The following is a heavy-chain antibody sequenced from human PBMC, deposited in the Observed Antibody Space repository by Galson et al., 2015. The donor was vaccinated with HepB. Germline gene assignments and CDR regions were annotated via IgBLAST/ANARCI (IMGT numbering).Heavy chain of an antibody. CDR1: GGTFSSYA. V-gene: IGHV1-69*13. D-gene: IGHD6-19*01. Sequence: SVKLSCKASGGTFSSYAISWVRQAPGQGLEWMGGIIPILGTANYAQKFQGRVTITADESPSTAYMELSSLGSEAPAVYSCASAYPPIAVAGKPPSAFEIWGQGTMVTVSS. CDR2: IIPILGTA. CDR3: ASAYPPIAVAGKPPSAFEI. J-gene: IGHJ3*02.